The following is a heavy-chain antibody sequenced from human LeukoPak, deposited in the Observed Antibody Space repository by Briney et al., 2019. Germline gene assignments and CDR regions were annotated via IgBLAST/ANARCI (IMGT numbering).Heavy chain of an antibody. CDR2: IYYSGNT. J-gene: IGHJ4*02. Sequence: SETLSLTCTISGGSLSSSRYYWAWIRQPPGKGLEWIGSIYYSGNTYYNPSLKSRVTISVDTSKNQFSLRLSSVTAADTAVYYCARRLIVATIDYWGQGTLATVSS. CDR1: GGSLSSSRYY. V-gene: IGHV4-39*01. D-gene: IGHD5-12*01. CDR3: ARRLIVATIDY.